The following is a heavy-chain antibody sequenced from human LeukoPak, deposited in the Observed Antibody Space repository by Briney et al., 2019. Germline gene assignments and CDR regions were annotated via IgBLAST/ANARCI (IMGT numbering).Heavy chain of an antibody. Sequence: PGGSLRLSCAASGFTFSSYGMHWVRQAPGKGLEWVAFIRYDGTNKYHADSVKGRFTISRENSKDTVFLQMSSLRAEDTAVYYCAKDRDWASSVGTDFEYWGQGTLVTVSS. CDR1: GFTFSSYG. J-gene: IGHJ4*02. CDR3: AKDRDWASSVGTDFEY. D-gene: IGHD3-9*01. V-gene: IGHV3-30*02. CDR2: IRYDGTNK.